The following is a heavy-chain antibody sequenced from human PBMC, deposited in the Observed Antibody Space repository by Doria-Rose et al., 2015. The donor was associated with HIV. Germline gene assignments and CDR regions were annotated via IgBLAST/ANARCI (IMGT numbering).Heavy chain of an antibody. J-gene: IGHJ4*02. CDR3: ARIKSSRWYHKYYFDF. D-gene: IGHD6-13*01. CDR1: GVSLSSPGMG. Sequence: SGPVLVKPTEILTLTCTVSGVSLSSPGMGVSWIRQPPGKALEWLANIFSDDERSYKTSLKSRLTISRRTSKSQVVITMTDMDLVDTATYYCARIKSSRWYHKYYFDFWGQGPLVIVSA. CDR2: IFSDDER. V-gene: IGHV2-26*01.